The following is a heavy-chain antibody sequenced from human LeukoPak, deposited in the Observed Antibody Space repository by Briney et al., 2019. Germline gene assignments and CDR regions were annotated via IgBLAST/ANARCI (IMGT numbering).Heavy chain of an antibody. V-gene: IGHV1-8*03. CDR1: GYTFTSYD. D-gene: IGHD3-10*01. CDR2: MNPNSGNT. Sequence: GAPVKVSCKASGYTFTSYDINWVRQATGQGLEWMGWMNPNSGNTGYAQKFQGRVTITRNTSVSTAYMELSSLRSEDTAVYYCARGTEYYRSGSYPDYWGQGTLVTVSS. J-gene: IGHJ4*02. CDR3: ARGTEYYRSGSYPDY.